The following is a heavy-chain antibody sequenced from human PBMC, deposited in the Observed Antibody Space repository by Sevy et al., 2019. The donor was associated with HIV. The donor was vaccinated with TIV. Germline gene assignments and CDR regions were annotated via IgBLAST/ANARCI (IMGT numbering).Heavy chain of an antibody. J-gene: IGHJ6*02. D-gene: IGHD6-6*01. CDR2: FDPEDGET. V-gene: IGHV1-24*01. CDR1: GYTLTELS. Sequence: ASVKVSCKVSGYTLTELSMHWVRQAPGKGLEWMGGFDPEDGETIYAQKFQGRVTMTEDTSTDTAYMELSSLRSGDTAVYYCATAGSIAARLGAYYYYGMDVWGQGTTVTVSS. CDR3: ATAGSIAARLGAYYYYGMDV.